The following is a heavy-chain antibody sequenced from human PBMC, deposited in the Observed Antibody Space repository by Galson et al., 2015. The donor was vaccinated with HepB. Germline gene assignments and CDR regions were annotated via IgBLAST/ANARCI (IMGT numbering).Heavy chain of an antibody. D-gene: IGHD3-10*01. CDR1: GFTFSIYA. V-gene: IGHV3-23*01. Sequence: SLRLSCAASGFTFSIYAMSWVRQAPGKGLEWVSGINVSGGTYYADSVKGRFTISRDNSKSTLYLQMNSLRAEDTALYYCAKAVGYYYQYGMDVWGQGTTVTVSS. CDR2: INVSGGT. J-gene: IGHJ6*02. CDR3: AKAVGYYYQYGMDV.